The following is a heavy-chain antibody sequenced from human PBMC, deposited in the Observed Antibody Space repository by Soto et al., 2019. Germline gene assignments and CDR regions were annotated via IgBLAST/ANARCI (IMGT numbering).Heavy chain of an antibody. CDR3: VTRSMVHLNAFDL. D-gene: IGHD1-1*01. CDR2: IYHTGTT. CDR1: GASISSRNW. J-gene: IGHJ5*02. Sequence: SETLSLTCGVSGASISSRNWWSWVRQSPAKGLEWIGEIYHTGTTNYNPSLKSRVTLSVDKSKNQFSLTLTSVTAADTAVYYCVTRSMVHLNAFDLWGQGTLVTAS. V-gene: IGHV4-4*02.